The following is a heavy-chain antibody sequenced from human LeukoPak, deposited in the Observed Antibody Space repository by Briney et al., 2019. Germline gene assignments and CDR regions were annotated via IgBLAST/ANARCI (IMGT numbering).Heavy chain of an antibody. Sequence: SETLSLTCTVSGGSISSYYWNWIRQPPGKGLEWIGYIYYSGSTNYNPSLKSRVTISVDTSKNQFSLKLSSVTAADTAVYYCARAAGTWWFDPWGQGTLVTVSS. CDR2: IYYSGST. V-gene: IGHV4-59*01. D-gene: IGHD6-13*01. CDR3: ARAAGTWWFDP. J-gene: IGHJ5*02. CDR1: GGSISSYY.